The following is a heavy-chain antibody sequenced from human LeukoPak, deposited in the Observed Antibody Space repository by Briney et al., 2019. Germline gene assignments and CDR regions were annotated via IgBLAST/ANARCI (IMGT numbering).Heavy chain of an antibody. V-gene: IGHV3-48*04. J-gene: IGHJ4*02. CDR3: ASEVRYFDWRLPSDY. CDR2: ISISGSTI. CDR1: GFTFSSYA. D-gene: IGHD3-9*01. Sequence: GGSLRLSCAASGFTFSSYAMSWVRQAPGKGLEWVSYISISGSTIYYADSVKGRFTISRDNAKNSLYLQMNSLRAEDTAVYYCASEVRYFDWRLPSDYWGQGTLVTVSS.